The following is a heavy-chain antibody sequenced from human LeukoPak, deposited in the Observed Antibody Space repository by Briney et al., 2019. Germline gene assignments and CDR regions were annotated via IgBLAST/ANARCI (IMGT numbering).Heavy chain of an antibody. CDR3: ARGRSGGYYDSSGYYGD. J-gene: IGHJ4*02. Sequence: SVKVSCKASGYTFTGYYMHWVRQAPGQRLEWMGGIIPIFGTANYAQKFQGRVTITTDESTRTAYMELSSLRSEDTAVYYCARGRSGGYYDSSGYYGDWGQGTLVTVSS. V-gene: IGHV1-69*05. CDR1: GYTFTGYY. CDR2: IIPIFGTA. D-gene: IGHD3-22*01.